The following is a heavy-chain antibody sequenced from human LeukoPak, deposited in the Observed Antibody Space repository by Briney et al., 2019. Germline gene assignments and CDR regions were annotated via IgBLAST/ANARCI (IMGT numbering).Heavy chain of an antibody. CDR2: IRYDGSNK. Sequence: QTGGSLRLSCAASGFTFSSYGMHWVRQAPGKGLEWVAFIRYDGSNKYYADSVKGRFTISRDNSKNTLYLQMNSLRAEDTAVYYCATTPVYGSGSYWSFDYWGQGTLVTVSS. CDR3: ATTPVYGSGSYWSFDY. D-gene: IGHD3-10*01. J-gene: IGHJ4*02. CDR1: GFTFSSYG. V-gene: IGHV3-30*02.